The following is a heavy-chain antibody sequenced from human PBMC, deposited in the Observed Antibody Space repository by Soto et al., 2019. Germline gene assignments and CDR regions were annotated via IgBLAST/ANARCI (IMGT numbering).Heavy chain of an antibody. J-gene: IGHJ4*02. V-gene: IGHV3-33*01. CDR1: GVSFGNFG. CDR3: ARGVRGVLDY. CDR2: ISNDENIK. Sequence: GGSLILSCVASGVSFGNFGRHWVRQAPGKGLEWVTVISNDENIKQDSVRGRFAIARDNSKNTLYLQLTSLRAEDTAIYYCARGVRGVLDYWGQGTLVTVSS. D-gene: IGHD5-12*01.